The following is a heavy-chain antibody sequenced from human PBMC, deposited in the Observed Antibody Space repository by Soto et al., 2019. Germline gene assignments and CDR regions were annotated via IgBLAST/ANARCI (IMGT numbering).Heavy chain of an antibody. V-gene: IGHV1-3*01. Sequence: QVQLVQSGAEVKKPGASVKVSCKASGYTFTSYAMHWVRPAPGQRLEWLGWINAGNGNTKYSQKCQGRVTITRDTSASTAYRELSSRRSEDTAVYYCARNMIRPLYYYYGMDVWGQGTTVTVSS. J-gene: IGHJ6*02. CDR2: INAGNGNT. CDR1: GYTFTSYA. CDR3: ARNMIRPLYYYYGMDV. D-gene: IGHD3-22*01.